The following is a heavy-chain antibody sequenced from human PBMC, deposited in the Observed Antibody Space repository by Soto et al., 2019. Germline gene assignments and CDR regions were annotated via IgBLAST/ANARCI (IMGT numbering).Heavy chain of an antibody. Sequence: LRLSCVASGFTLSNYAMNWVRQAPGKGLEWVAVISYDGSNKYYADSVKGRITISRDNSRNTLYLQMNNLRAEDTAMYYCARDLGNNYGSFAYWGQGTLVTVSS. D-gene: IGHD4-17*01. CDR1: GFTLSNYA. CDR2: ISYDGSNK. V-gene: IGHV3-30-3*01. CDR3: ARDLGNNYGSFAY. J-gene: IGHJ4*02.